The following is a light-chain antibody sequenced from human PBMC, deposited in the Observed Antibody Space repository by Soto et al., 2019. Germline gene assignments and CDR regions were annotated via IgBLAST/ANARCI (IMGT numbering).Light chain of an antibody. V-gene: IGKV3-11*01. Sequence: EIVLTPSPATLSLSPVERATLSCRASQSVSSYLAWYQQKPGKAPRLLIYDASNRATGIPARFSGSGSGTDFTLTISSLEPEDFAVYYCQQRSNWLITFGQGTRLEIK. CDR2: DAS. J-gene: IGKJ5*01. CDR3: QQRSNWLIT. CDR1: QSVSSY.